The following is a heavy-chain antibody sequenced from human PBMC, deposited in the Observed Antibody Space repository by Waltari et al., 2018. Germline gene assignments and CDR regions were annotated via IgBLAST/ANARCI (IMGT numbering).Heavy chain of an antibody. Sequence: EVQLVESGGGLIQPGGSLRLSCAASGFTVSSNYMSWVRQAPGKGLEWVSVSYRGGSTYYADSVKGRFTSSRDNSKNTLYLQMNSLRAEDTAVYYCSTIGTSRYYYYGMDVWGQGTTVTVSS. CDR2: SYRGGST. D-gene: IGHD5-12*01. CDR3: STIGTSRYYYYGMDV. J-gene: IGHJ6*02. V-gene: IGHV3-53*01. CDR1: GFTVSSNY.